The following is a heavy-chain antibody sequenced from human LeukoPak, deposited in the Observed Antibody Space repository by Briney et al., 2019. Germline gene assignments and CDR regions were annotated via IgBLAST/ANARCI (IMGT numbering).Heavy chain of an antibody. Sequence: GGSLRLSCAASGFTFSNYWMSWVRQAPGKGLEWVANIKQDGSDKYYVDSVKGRFSISRDNAENSLYLQMNSLRAEDTAIYYCVRERRPFQYLGFALWGQGILVTVSS. V-gene: IGHV3-7*01. D-gene: IGHD2/OR15-2a*01. J-gene: IGHJ4*02. CDR3: VRERRPFQYLGFAL. CDR2: IKQDGSDK. CDR1: GFTFSNYW.